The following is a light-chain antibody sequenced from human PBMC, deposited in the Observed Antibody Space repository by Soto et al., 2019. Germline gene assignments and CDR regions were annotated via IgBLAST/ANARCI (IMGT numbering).Light chain of an antibody. CDR1: TSDVGSYNL. Sequence: QSALTQPASVSGSPGQSITISCTGTTSDVGSYNLVSWYQRHPGKAPKLMIYEGSKRPSGVSNRFSGSKSGNTASLTISGLQAVDEADYYCCSYAGSSTLAFGGGTKLTVL. CDR2: EGS. CDR3: CSYAGSSTLA. V-gene: IGLV2-23*01. J-gene: IGLJ2*01.